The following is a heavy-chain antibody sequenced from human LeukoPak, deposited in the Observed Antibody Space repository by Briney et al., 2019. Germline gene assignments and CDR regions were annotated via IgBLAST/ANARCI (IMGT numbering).Heavy chain of an antibody. CDR1: GFTFSSYA. J-gene: IGHJ3*02. CDR2: ISYDGSNK. D-gene: IGHD2-2*01. Sequence: GGSLRLSCAASGFTFSSYAMHWVCQAPGKGLEWVAVISYDGSNKYYADSVKGRFTISRDNSKNTLYLQMNSLRAEDTAVYYCAKLCSVPDAFDIWGQGTMVTVSS. CDR3: AKLCSVPDAFDI. V-gene: IGHV3-30*18.